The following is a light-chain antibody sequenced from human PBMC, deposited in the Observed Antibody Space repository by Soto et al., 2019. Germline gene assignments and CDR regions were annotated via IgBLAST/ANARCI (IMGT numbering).Light chain of an antibody. Sequence: DIQMTQSPSSLSASVGDRVTITCRASQSISIYLNWYQQKPGKAPVLLNYAASNLQSGVPSRFGGSGSGTDFTLTISSLQPEDFATYYCQQSYSTPTFGGGTKVEIK. CDR3: QQSYSTPT. CDR2: AAS. CDR1: QSISIY. V-gene: IGKV1-39*01. J-gene: IGKJ4*01.